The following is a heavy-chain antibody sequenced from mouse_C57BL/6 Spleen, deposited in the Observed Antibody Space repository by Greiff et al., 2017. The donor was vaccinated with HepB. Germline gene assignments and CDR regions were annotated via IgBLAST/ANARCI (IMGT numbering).Heavy chain of an antibody. Sequence: QVQLQQPGAELVKPGASVKLSCKASGYTFTSYWMHWVKQRPGRGLEWIGRIDPNSGSTNYNEKFKSKATLTVDKSSSTAYMQLSSLTSEDSAVYYCARGAYSTYGGYALDYWGQGTSVPVSS. CDR3: ARGAYSTYGGYALDY. D-gene: IGHD2-5*01. V-gene: IGHV1-62-3*01. J-gene: IGHJ4*01. CDR1: GYTFTSYW. CDR2: IDPNSGST.